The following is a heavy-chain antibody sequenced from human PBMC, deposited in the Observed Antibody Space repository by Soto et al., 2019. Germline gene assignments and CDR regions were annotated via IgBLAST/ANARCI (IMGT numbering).Heavy chain of an antibody. CDR2: INHSGST. J-gene: IGHJ4*02. CDR3: AGTKYYYDSSGFLPFDY. Sequence: PSETLSLTCAVYGGSFSGYYWSWIRQPPGKGLEWIGEINHSGSTNYNPSLKSRVTISVDTSKNQFSLKLSSVTAADTAVYYCAGTKYYYDSSGFLPFDYWGQGTLVTVSS. CDR1: GGSFSGYY. D-gene: IGHD3-22*01. V-gene: IGHV4-34*01.